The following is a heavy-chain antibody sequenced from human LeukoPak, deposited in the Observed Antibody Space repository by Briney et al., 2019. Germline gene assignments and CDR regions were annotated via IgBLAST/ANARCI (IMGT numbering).Heavy chain of an antibody. Sequence: ASVKVSCKASGYTFTSYYMHWVRQAPGQGLEWMGIINPSGGSTSYAQKFQGRVTMTRDTSTSTAYMELSSLRSEDTAVYYCARTPPPYDFWSGYYPLMDVWGKGTTVTVSS. D-gene: IGHD3-3*01. CDR2: INPSGGST. CDR3: ARTPPPYDFWSGYYPLMDV. CDR1: GYTFTSYY. V-gene: IGHV1-46*01. J-gene: IGHJ6*04.